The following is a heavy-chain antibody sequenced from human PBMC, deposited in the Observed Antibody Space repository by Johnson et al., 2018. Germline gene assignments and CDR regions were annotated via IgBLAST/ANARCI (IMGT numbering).Heavy chain of an antibody. CDR1: GFTFSSFH. J-gene: IGHJ4*02. Sequence: VQLVQSGGGLVQSGGSLRLSCAATGFTFSSFHMNWVRQAPGKGLEWVSSIRHNGDTTYYADSVKGRFTISRDNSKNTVFLQMNSLRAEATAVYYCAKEWLCVGKAILDYWGQGTQVTVSS. D-gene: IGHD3-16*01. CDR2: IRHNGDTT. V-gene: IGHV3-23*04. CDR3: AKEWLCVGKAILDY.